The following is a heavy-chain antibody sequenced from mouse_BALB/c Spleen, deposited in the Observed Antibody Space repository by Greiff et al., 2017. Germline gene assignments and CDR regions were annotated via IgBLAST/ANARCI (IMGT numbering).Heavy chain of an antibody. CDR2: ISDGGSYT. Sequence: VQLKESGGGLVKPGGSLKLSCAASGFTFSDYYMYWVRQTPEKRLEWVATISDGGSYTYYPDSVKGRFTISRDNAKNNLYLQMSSLKSEDTAMYYCARDLITTEGLAYWGQGTLVTVSA. J-gene: IGHJ3*01. CDR1: GFTFSDYY. CDR3: ARDLITTEGLAY. D-gene: IGHD2-4*01. V-gene: IGHV5-4*02.